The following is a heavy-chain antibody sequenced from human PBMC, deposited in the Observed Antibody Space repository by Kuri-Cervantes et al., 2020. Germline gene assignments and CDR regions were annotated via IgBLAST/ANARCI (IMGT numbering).Heavy chain of an antibody. D-gene: IGHD5-18*01. J-gene: IGHJ6*02. CDR2: ISAYNGNT. CDR1: GYTFTSYG. V-gene: IGHV1-18*01. CDR3: ARDQKLVTHYYYYGMDV. Sequence: ASVKVSCKASGYTFTSYGISWVRQAPGQGLEWMGWISAYNGNTNYAQKLQGRVTMTTDTSTSTAYMELRSLRSDDTAVYYCARDQKLVTHYYYYGMDVWGQGTTVTVSS.